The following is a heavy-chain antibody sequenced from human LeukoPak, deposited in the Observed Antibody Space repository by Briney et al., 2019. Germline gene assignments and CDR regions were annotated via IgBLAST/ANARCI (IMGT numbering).Heavy chain of an antibody. D-gene: IGHD3-10*01. CDR1: GFTFGSYA. V-gene: IGHV3-23*01. J-gene: IGHJ4*02. CDR3: AKNPTYGSGSYSFDY. CDR2: ISGSGAST. Sequence: PGGSLRLSCAASGFTFGSYAMTWVRQAPGKGLQWVSGISGSGASTYYADSVRGRLTISRDDSKNTLYMQMNSLRAEDTAIYYCAKNPTYGSGSYSFDYWGQGTLVTVSA.